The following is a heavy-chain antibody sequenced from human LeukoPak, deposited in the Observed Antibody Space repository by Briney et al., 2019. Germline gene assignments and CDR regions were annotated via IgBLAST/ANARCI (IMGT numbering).Heavy chain of an antibody. J-gene: IGHJ4*02. CDR3: ARGPSGYHNT. Sequence: GGSRRLSCTDSGFTFTTNSLNWVRQAPGKGLEWVSSISPTSEYIYYADSVKGRFTISRDNSKNTLYLQMNSLRAEDTAVYYCARGPSGYHNTGGQGTLVTVSS. CDR2: ISPTSEYI. V-gene: IGHV3-21*01. CDR1: GFTFTTNS. D-gene: IGHD5-12*01.